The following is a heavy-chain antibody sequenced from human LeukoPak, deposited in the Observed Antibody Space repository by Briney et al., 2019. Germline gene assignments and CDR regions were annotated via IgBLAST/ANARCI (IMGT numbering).Heavy chain of an antibody. Sequence: SETLSLTCTVSGYSISSGYYWGWIRQPPGKGLEWIGSIYHSGSTYYNPSLKSRVTISVGTSKNQFSLKLSSVTAADTAVYYCARTVLRYFDWLSQNVFDYWGQGTLVTVSS. J-gene: IGHJ4*02. CDR2: IYHSGST. CDR1: GYSISSGYY. CDR3: ARTVLRYFDWLSQNVFDY. D-gene: IGHD3-9*01. V-gene: IGHV4-38-2*02.